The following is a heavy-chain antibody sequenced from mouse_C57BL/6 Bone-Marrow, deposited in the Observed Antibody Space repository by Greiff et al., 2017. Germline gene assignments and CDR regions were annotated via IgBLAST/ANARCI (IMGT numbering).Heavy chain of an antibody. CDR1: GYTFTSYW. V-gene: IGHV1-59*01. J-gene: IGHJ2*01. CDR2: IDPSDSYT. CDR3: ARGDLTFDY. Sequence: VQLVQPGAELVRPGTSVKLSCKASGYTFTSYWMHWVKQRPGQGLEWIGVIDPSDSYTNYNQKFKGKATLTVDTSSSTAYMQLSSLTSEDSAVYYCARGDLTFDYWGQGTTLTVSS. D-gene: IGHD4-1*01.